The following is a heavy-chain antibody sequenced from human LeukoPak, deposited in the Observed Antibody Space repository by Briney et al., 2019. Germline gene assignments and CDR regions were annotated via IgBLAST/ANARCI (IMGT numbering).Heavy chain of an antibody. CDR2: IYTSGST. D-gene: IGHD6-19*01. J-gene: IGHJ4*02. CDR1: GGSISSYY. V-gene: IGHV4-4*07. CDR3: AREMGSGSEFDF. Sequence: SETLSLTCTVSGGSISSYYWSWIRQPAGKGLEWIGRIYTSGSTNYNPSLKSRVTISVDPSKNQFSLKLSSVTAADTAVYYCAREMGSGSEFDFWGQGTLVTVSS.